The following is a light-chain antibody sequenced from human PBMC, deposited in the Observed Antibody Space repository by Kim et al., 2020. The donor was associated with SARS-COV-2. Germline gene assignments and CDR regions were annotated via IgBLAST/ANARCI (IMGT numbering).Light chain of an antibody. CDR3: QQYSKWRT. J-gene: IGKJ1*01. Sequence: SVSPGERATLPCRASQNVSNTLAWYQQKPGQAPRLLMYDASTRATGIPDRFSGSGSGTEFTLTISSLQSEDFAVYYCQQYSKWRTFGQGTKVDIK. CDR1: QNVSNT. V-gene: IGKV3-15*01. CDR2: DAS.